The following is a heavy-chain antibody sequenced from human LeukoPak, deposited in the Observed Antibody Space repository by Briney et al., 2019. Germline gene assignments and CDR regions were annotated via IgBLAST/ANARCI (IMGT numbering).Heavy chain of an antibody. D-gene: IGHD3-22*01. CDR1: GFTSSSYS. Sequence: GGSLRLSCAASGFTSSSYSMNWVRQAPGKGLEWVSSISSSSSYIYYADSVKGRFTISRDNAKNSLYLQMNSLRAEDTAVYYCARYYDSSGYYDAFDIWGQGTMVTVSS. V-gene: IGHV3-21*01. CDR3: ARYYDSSGYYDAFDI. J-gene: IGHJ3*02. CDR2: ISSSSSYI.